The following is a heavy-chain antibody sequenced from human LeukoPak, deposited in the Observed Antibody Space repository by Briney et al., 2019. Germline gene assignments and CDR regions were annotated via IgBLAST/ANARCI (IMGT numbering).Heavy chain of an antibody. CDR3: ARPLSGYSKIFQH. D-gene: IGHD6-13*01. Sequence: GGSLRLSCAASGFTLSNYDMHWVRQATGKGLEWVSGIDIPGNTYYPDSVKGRFTMSRESAKNSLYLQMNSLRVEDTAVYYCARPLSGYSKIFQHWGQGTLVTVSS. V-gene: IGHV3-13*01. CDR2: IDIPGNT. J-gene: IGHJ1*01. CDR1: GFTLSNYD.